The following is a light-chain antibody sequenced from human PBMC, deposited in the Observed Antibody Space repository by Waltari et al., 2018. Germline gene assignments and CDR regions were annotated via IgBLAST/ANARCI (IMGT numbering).Light chain of an antibody. V-gene: IGLV2-14*03. J-gene: IGLJ2*01. CDR2: DVN. CDR1: SNDVGGYKY. CDR3: SSYTSSTCVI. Sequence: QSALTQPASVSGSPGQSITISCTGTSNDVGGYKYVSWYQQYPGKAPKVLIYDVNNRPSGVSNRFSGSKSGNTASLTISGLQAEDEADYFCSSYTSSTCVIFGGGTKVTVL.